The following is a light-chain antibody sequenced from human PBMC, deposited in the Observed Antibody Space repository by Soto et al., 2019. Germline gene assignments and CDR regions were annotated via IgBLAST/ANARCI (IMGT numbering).Light chain of an antibody. Sequence: QSALAQPASVSGSPGQSITISCTGTSSDVGRYNYVSWHQHHAGTAPKLMIYDVSNRPSGVSNRFSGSKSGNTASLTISGLQAEDEAEYYCSSYTSSSTVLFGGGTKVTVL. CDR1: SSDVGRYNY. J-gene: IGLJ2*01. V-gene: IGLV2-14*03. CDR3: SSYTSSSTVL. CDR2: DVS.